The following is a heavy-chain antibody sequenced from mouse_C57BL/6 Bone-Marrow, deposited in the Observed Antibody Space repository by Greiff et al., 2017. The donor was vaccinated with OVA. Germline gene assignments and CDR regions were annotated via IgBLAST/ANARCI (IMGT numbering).Heavy chain of an antibody. V-gene: IGHV1-55*01. J-gene: IGHJ2*01. CDR1: GYTFTSYW. CDR2: IYPGSGST. D-gene: IGHD1-1*01. Sequence: QVQLQQPGAELVKPGASVKMSCKASGYTFTSYWITWVKQRPGQGLEWIGDIYPGSGSTNYNEKFKSKATLTVDTSSSTAYVQLSSLTSEDSAVYYCERIQYYGISPDYWGQGTTLTVSS. CDR3: ERIQYYGISPDY.